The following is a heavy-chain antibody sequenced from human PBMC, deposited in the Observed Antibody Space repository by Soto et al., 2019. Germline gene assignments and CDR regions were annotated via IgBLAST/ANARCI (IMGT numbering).Heavy chain of an antibody. CDR1: GGSISSGDYY. J-gene: IGHJ4*02. CDR3: ARVLITMVRANNPSAVIDY. V-gene: IGHV4-30-4*01. CDR2: IYYSGST. Sequence: PSETLSLTCTVSGGSISSGDYYWSWIRQPPGKGLEWIGYIYYSGSTYYNPSLKSRVTISVDTSKNQFSLKLSSVTAADTAVYYCARVLITMVRANNPSAVIDYWGQGTLVTVS. D-gene: IGHD3-10*01.